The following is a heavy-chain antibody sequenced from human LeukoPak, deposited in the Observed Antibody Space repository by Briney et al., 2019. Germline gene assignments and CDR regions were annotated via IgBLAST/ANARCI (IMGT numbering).Heavy chain of an antibody. Sequence: ASVKVSCKASGYTFTGYYMHWVRQAPGQGLEWMGRINPNSGGTNYAQKFHGRVTMTRDTSISTAYMELSRLRSYDTAVYYCARWPRGYCSGGSCEEYWGQGTLVTVSS. CDR3: ARWPRGYCSGGSCEEY. D-gene: IGHD2-15*01. V-gene: IGHV1-2*06. CDR2: INPNSGGT. J-gene: IGHJ4*02. CDR1: GYTFTGYY.